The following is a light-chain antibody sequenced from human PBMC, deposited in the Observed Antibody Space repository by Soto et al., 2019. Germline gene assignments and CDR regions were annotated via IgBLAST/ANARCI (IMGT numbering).Light chain of an antibody. Sequence: EIVLTQSPATLSLSPGERATLSCRASQSISTYLAWYQQKPGQAPRLLIYEASNRATGVPARFSGSGSATDFTLTISSLEPEDFAVYYCQQRSNSFGQGTRLEIK. CDR3: QQRSNS. V-gene: IGKV3-11*01. CDR2: EAS. CDR1: QSISTY. J-gene: IGKJ5*01.